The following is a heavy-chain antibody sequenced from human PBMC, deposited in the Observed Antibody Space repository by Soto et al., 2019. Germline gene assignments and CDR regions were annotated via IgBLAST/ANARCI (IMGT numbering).Heavy chain of an antibody. CDR2: IKPDGSEK. CDR1: GFTFSNYW. J-gene: IGHJ4*02. D-gene: IGHD6-13*01. V-gene: IGHV3-7*05. Sequence: PGGSLRLSCAASGFTFSNYWMSWVRQAPGRGLEWVANIKPDGSEKYYVDSVKGHFTISRDNAKNSLYLQINSLRAEDTAVYYCAKVHSSSFDCWGQGTLVTVSS. CDR3: AKVHSSSFDC.